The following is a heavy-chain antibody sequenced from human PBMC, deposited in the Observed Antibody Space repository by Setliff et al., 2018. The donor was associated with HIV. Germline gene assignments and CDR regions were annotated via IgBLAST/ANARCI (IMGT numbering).Heavy chain of an antibody. CDR3: AKTAYYFNTGGPKGWFDP. CDR1: GFTFSRYW. CDR2: INNDGSDT. Sequence: GGSLRLSCAASGFTFSRYWMHWVRQAPGQGLVWVSRINNDGSDTAYADSVKGRFTISRDNVKNTVYLHMNSLRAEDTAVYYCAKTAYYFNTGGPKGWFDPWGQGTLVTV. J-gene: IGHJ5*02. D-gene: IGHD2-8*02. V-gene: IGHV3-74*01.